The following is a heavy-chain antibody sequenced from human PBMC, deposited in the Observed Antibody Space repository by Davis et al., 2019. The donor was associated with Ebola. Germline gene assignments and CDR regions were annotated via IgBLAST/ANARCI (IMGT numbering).Heavy chain of an antibody. CDR2: INPNSGGT. D-gene: IGHD2-2*01. Sequence: AASVKVSCKASGYTFTGYYMHWVRQAPGQGLEWMGWINPNSGGTNYAQKFQGWVTMTRDTSISTAYMELSRLRSDDTAVYYCARGRVVVPAAMYGYYYYYYGMDVWGQGTTVTVSS. CDR3: ARGRVVVPAAMYGYYYYYYGMDV. V-gene: IGHV1-2*04. CDR1: GYTFTGYY. J-gene: IGHJ6*02.